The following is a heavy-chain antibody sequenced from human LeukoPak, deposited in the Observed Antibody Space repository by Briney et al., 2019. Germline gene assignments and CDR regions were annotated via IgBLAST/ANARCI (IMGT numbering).Heavy chain of an antibody. D-gene: IGHD2-15*01. CDR3: ERNYCSGGSCYSHYYYYYGIDV. CDR1: GYTFTSYG. V-gene: IGHV1-18*01. J-gene: IGHJ6*02. CDR2: ISAYNGNT. Sequence: ASVKVSCKASGYTFTSYGISWVRQPPGQGLEWMGWISAYNGNTNYAQKLQGRVTMTTDTSTSTAYMELRSLRSDDTAVYYCERNYCSGGSCYSHYYYYYGIDVWGQGTTVTVSS.